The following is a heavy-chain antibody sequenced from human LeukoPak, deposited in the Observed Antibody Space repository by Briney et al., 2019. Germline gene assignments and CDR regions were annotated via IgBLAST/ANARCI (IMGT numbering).Heavy chain of an antibody. CDR1: GFTFSSYA. CDR3: AKDSAVIGSIDYYYGMDV. J-gene: IGHJ6*02. Sequence: GGSLRLSCAASGFTFSSYAMSWVRQAPGKGLEWVSAISGSGGSTYYADSVKGWFTISRDNSKNTLYLQMNSLRAEDTAVYYCAKDSAVIGSIDYYYGMDVWGQGTTVTVSS. CDR2: ISGSGGST. V-gene: IGHV3-23*01. D-gene: IGHD4-23*01.